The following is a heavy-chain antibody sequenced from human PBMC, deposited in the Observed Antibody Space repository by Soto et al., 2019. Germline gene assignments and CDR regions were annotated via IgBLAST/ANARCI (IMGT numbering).Heavy chain of an antibody. Sequence: SETLSLTCSVSGGSITSRISYWAWIRQPPGKGLEWIGTFFSGSTFSNPSLRSRVTISKDTSRNQFSLKLTSVAATDTAMYYCATTRGLAVGGSFNYWGQGALVTVSS. D-gene: IGHD6-13*01. J-gene: IGHJ4*02. CDR1: GGSITSRISY. V-gene: IGHV4-39*01. CDR3: ATTRGLAVGGSFNY. CDR2: FFSGST.